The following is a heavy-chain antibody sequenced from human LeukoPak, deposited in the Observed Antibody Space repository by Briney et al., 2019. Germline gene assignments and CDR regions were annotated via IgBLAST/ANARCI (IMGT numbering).Heavy chain of an antibody. CDR1: GFTFSSSA. Sequence: GGSLRLSCAASGFTFSSSAMSWVRQAPGKGLEWVSAISGSGGSTYYAGSVKGRFTISRDSSMNTLYLQMNSLRAEDTAVYYCAKEAKVGATTVSFDYWGQGTLVTVSS. CDR3: AKEAKVGATTVSFDY. J-gene: IGHJ4*02. D-gene: IGHD1-26*01. CDR2: ISGSGGST. V-gene: IGHV3-23*01.